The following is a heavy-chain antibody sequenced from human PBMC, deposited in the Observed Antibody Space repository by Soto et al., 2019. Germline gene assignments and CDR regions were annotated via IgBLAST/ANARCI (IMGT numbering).Heavy chain of an antibody. D-gene: IGHD2-2*01. Sequence: ASVKVSCKASGYTFTSYGISWVRQAPGQGLEWMGWISSYNGNTNYAQKVQGRVTLTTDTSTSTTYMELRSLRSDDTAVYYCARGPRYCSTTTCFSGVTWFDPWGQGTLVTVSS. CDR2: ISSYNGNT. V-gene: IGHV1-18*04. J-gene: IGHJ5*02. CDR3: ARGPRYCSTTTCFSGVTWFDP. CDR1: GYTFTSYG.